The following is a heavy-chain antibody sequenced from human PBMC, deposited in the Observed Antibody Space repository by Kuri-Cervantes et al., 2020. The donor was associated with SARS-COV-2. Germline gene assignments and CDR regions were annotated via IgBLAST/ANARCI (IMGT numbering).Heavy chain of an antibody. J-gene: IGHJ3*02. V-gene: IGHV3-21*01. CDR2: ISSSSSYI. CDR1: GFTFSSYS. CDR3: ARGPRVYDILTGYYCAFDI. Sequence: GGSLRLSCAASGFTFSSYSMNWVRQAPGKGLEWVSSISSSSSYIYYADSVKGRFTISRDNAKNSLYLQMNSLRAEDTAVYYCARGPRVYDILTGYYCAFDIWGQGTMVT. D-gene: IGHD3-9*01.